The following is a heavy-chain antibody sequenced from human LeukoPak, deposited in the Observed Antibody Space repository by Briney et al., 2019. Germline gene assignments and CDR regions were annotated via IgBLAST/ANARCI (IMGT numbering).Heavy chain of an antibody. V-gene: IGHV3-30*02. Sequence: PGGSLRLSCAASGFTFSSYGMHWVRQAPGKGLEWVAVIWYDGSNKDYADSVKGRFTISRDTSKNTLFLQMNSLRAEDTAVYYCAKRRADFGSMDVWGKGTTVTVSS. J-gene: IGHJ6*03. CDR2: IWYDGSNK. CDR1: GFTFSSYG. CDR3: AKRRADFGSMDV. D-gene: IGHD2-21*01.